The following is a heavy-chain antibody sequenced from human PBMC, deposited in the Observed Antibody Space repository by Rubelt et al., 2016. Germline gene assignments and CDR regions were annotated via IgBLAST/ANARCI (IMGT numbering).Heavy chain of an antibody. CDR3: AKLRSSSWYSAANY. D-gene: IGHD6-13*01. V-gene: IGHV3-23*04. CDR1: GFTFSSYA. J-gene: IGHJ4*02. Sequence: EVQLVESGGGLVQPGGSLRLSCAASGFTFSSYAMSWVRQAPGKGLDWVSGINGSGDSTYYADSVKGRFPITRNNSKKTLYLQRNSLRAEDTAVYYGAKLRSSSWYSAANYWGQGTLVTVSS. CDR2: INGSGDST.